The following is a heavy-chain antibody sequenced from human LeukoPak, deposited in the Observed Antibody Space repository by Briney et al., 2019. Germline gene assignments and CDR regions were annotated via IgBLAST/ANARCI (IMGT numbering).Heavy chain of an antibody. CDR2: IYSGGST. J-gene: IGHJ3*02. CDR3: AGDRPDSGWTMDAFDI. CDR1: GFTFSSYA. D-gene: IGHD6-19*01. V-gene: IGHV3-53*01. Sequence: PGGSLRLSCAASGFTFSSYAMSWVRQAPGKGLEWVSVIYSGGSTYYADSVKGRFTISRDNSKNTLYLQMNSLRAEDTAVYYCAGDRPDSGWTMDAFDIWGQGTMVTVSS.